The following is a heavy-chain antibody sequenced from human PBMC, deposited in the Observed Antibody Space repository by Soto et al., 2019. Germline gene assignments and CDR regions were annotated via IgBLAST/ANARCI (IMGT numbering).Heavy chain of an antibody. Sequence: SETLSLTCAVYGGSFSGYYWSWIRQPPGKGLEWIGEINHSGSTNYNPSLKSRVTISVDTSKNQFSLKLSSVTAADTAVYYCARAQGNYYDSSGYYYMRYYGMDVWGQGTTVTVSS. CDR2: INHSGST. J-gene: IGHJ6*02. D-gene: IGHD3-22*01. CDR3: ARAQGNYYDSSGYYYMRYYGMDV. CDR1: GGSFSGYY. V-gene: IGHV4-34*01.